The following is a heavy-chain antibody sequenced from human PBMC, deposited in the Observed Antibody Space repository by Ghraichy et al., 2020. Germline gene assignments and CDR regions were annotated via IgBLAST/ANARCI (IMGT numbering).Heavy chain of an antibody. J-gene: IGHJ2*01. CDR1: RYTFTAYY. Sequence: ASVKVSCKASRYTFTAYYVHWVRQAPGQGLEWMGWINPNSGGTRYAQKFQGRVTMTRDTSVNTVYMEMSRLTSDDTAMYYCARDSSLRYSSSWHPWGPGTLVTVSS. D-gene: IGHD6-13*01. CDR3: ARDSSLRYSSSWHP. V-gene: IGHV1-2*02. CDR2: INPNSGGT.